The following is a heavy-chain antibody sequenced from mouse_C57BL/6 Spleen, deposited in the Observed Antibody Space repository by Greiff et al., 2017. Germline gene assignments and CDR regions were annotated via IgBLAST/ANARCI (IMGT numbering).Heavy chain of an antibody. J-gene: IGHJ4*01. CDR1: GYAFSSYW. CDR3: AIKELDDGYFGDAMDY. V-gene: IGHV1-80*01. CDR2: IYPGDGDT. D-gene: IGHD2-3*01. Sequence: VQLQQSGAELVKPGASVKISCKASGYAFSSYWMNWVKQRPGKGLEWIGQIYPGDGDTNYNGKFKGKATLTADKSSSTAYMQLSSLTSEDSAVYFSAIKELDDGYFGDAMDYWGQGTSVTVSS.